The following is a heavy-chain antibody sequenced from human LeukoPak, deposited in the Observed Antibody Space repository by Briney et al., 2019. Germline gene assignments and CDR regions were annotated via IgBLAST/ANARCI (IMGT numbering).Heavy chain of an antibody. D-gene: IGHD5-18*01. CDR1: GYIFTNYW. CDR2: IHPGDSGT. J-gene: IGHJ4*02. CDR3: ARGGTYRYGSSDY. Sequence: GESLKISCKGSGYIFTNYWIGWVRQMPGKGLEWIWIIHPGDSGTRYSPSFEGQVTMSVDESITTAYLQWSSLRASDSAIYYCARGGTYRYGSSDYWGQGTLVTVSS. V-gene: IGHV5-51*01.